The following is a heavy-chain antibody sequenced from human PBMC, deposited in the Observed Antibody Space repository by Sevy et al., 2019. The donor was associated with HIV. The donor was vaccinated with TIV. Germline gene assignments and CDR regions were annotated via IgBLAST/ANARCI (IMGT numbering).Heavy chain of an antibody. Sequence: GGSLRLSCTASGFTFSTYAIHWVRQAPGKGLEWVAIISCDGNYRYYSDSVRGRFSMSRDNSKNTAYLQMSGLSVEDTAVYYCAKNRPPGGSYFSRHGMDVWGRGTTVTVSS. CDR3: AKNRPPGGSYFSRHGMDV. J-gene: IGHJ6*02. V-gene: IGHV3-30*18. D-gene: IGHD1-26*01. CDR1: GFTFSTYA. CDR2: ISCDGNYR.